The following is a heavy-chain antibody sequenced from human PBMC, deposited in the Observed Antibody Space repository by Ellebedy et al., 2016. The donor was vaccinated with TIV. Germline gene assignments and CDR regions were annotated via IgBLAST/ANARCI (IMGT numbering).Heavy chain of an antibody. CDR1: GYTFTGYY. V-gene: IGHV1-2*02. J-gene: IGHJ6*02. Sequence: ASVKVSCKASGYTFTGYYMHWVRQAPGQGLEWMGWINPNSGGTNYAQKFQGRVTMTRDTSISTAYMELSRLRSDDTAVYYCARGDSSGWSIYGMDVWGQGTTVTFSS. D-gene: IGHD6-19*01. CDR3: ARGDSSGWSIYGMDV. CDR2: INPNSGGT.